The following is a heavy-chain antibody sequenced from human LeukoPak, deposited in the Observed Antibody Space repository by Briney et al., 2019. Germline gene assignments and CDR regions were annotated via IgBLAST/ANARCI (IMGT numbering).Heavy chain of an antibody. CDR2: ISYDGSNK. J-gene: IGHJ4*02. D-gene: IGHD6-13*01. V-gene: IGHV3-30-3*01. CDR1: GFTFSSYA. Sequence: GGSLRLSCAASGFTFSSYAMHWVRQAPGKGLEWVAVISYDGSNKYYADSVKGRFTISRDNSKNTLYLQMNSLRAEDTAVYYCAREYSSSWYSDFDYWGQGTLVTVSS. CDR3: AREYSSSWYSDFDY.